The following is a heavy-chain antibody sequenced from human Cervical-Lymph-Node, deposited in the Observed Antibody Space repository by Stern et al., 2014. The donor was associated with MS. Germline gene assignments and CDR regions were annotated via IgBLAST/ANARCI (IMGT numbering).Heavy chain of an antibody. J-gene: IGHJ4*02. Sequence: QITLKESGPTLVKPTQTLTLTCTFSGFSLSTSSVGVGWIRQPPGKALEWLALVYWDDDKRYSPSLKTRLTITKDTSKNQVVLTMSNMDPVDTATYYCAHRGYKAMGTRYFDYWGQGTLVTVSS. D-gene: IGHD5-18*01. CDR3: AHRGYKAMGTRYFDY. V-gene: IGHV2-5*02. CDR1: GFSLSTSSVG. CDR2: VYWDDDK.